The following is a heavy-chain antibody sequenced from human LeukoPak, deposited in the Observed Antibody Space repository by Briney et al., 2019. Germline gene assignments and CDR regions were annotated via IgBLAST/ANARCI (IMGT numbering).Heavy chain of an antibody. Sequence: GGSLRLSCEASGFTFGTFWMSWVRQAPGKGLEWVAVISYDGSNKYYADSVKGRFTISRDNSKNTLYLQMNSLRAEDTAVYYCAKVDTAMATKDYFDYWGQGTLVTVSS. CDR1: GFTFGTFW. CDR3: AKVDTAMATKDYFDY. V-gene: IGHV3-30*18. D-gene: IGHD5-18*01. CDR2: ISYDGSNK. J-gene: IGHJ4*02.